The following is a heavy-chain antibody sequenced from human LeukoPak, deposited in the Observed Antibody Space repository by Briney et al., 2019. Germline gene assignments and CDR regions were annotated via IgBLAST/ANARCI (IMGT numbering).Heavy chain of an antibody. CDR2: IYYSGST. J-gene: IGHJ3*02. V-gene: IGHV4-30-4*08. CDR1: GGSTRSSSYY. CDR3: ARDLDYGDYCAFDI. Sequence: SETLSLTCTVSGGSTRSSSYYWGWIRQPPGKGLEWIGYIYYSGSTYYNPSLKSRVTISVDTSKNQFSLKLSSVTAADTAVYYCARDLDYGDYCAFDIWGQGTMVTVSS. D-gene: IGHD4-17*01.